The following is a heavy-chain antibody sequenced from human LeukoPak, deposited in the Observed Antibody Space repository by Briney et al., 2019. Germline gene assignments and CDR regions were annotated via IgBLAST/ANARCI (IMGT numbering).Heavy chain of an antibody. J-gene: IGHJ4*02. CDR1: GGSISSYY. V-gene: IGHV4-59*12. D-gene: IGHD2-2*01. CDR3: ARDYVGQLSGFDY. CDR2: IYYSGST. Sequence: SETLSLTCTVSGGSISSYYWSWIRQPPGKGLEWIGYIYYSGSTNYNPSLKSRVTISVDTSKNQFSLKLSSVTAADTAVYYCARDYVGQLSGFDYWGQGTLVTVSS.